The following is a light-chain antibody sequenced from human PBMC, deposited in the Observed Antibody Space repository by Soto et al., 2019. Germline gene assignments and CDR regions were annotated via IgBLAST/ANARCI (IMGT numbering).Light chain of an antibody. J-gene: IGLJ2*01. Sequence: QSVLTQPPSESGTPGQRVTISCSGSGSNIGSNTVNWYQQLPGTAPKFLIYSNNQRPSGVPKRFSGSKSGTSASLAISGLQSEDEADYYCATWDDSLNGHVVFGGGTQLTVL. CDR2: SNN. V-gene: IGLV1-44*01. CDR3: ATWDDSLNGHVV. CDR1: GSNIGSNT.